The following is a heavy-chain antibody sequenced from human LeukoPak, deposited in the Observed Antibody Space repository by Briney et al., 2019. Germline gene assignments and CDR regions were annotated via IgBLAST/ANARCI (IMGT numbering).Heavy chain of an antibody. CDR3: AKDIELDTAGFDI. CDR2: ISDTDSST. Sequence: PGGSLRLSCAASGFIFSSYAMVWVRQAPGKGLEWVSTISDTDSSTYYADSVKGRFTVSRDNSRNTLYLQMNSLRAEDTAIYYCAKDIELDTAGFDIWGQGTMVTVSS. CDR1: GFIFSSYA. D-gene: IGHD5-18*01. J-gene: IGHJ3*02. V-gene: IGHV3-23*01.